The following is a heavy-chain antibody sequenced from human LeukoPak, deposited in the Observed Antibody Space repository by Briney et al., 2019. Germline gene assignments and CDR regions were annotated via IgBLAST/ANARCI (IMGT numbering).Heavy chain of an antibody. D-gene: IGHD1-26*01. CDR2: ISGSGGVT. V-gene: IGHV3-23*01. J-gene: IGHJ4*02. CDR3: ARWPEGATPKFHY. Sequence: GGSLRLSCAASGFTFSTYAMSWVRQAPGKGLEWVSTISGSGGVTYYPDSARGRFTISRDNSKNTLHLQMDSLRVEDTAVYYCARWPEGATPKFHYWGQGTLVTVSS. CDR1: GFTFSTYA.